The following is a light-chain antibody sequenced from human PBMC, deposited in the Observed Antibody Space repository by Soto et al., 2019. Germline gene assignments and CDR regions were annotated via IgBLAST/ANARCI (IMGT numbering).Light chain of an antibody. CDR3: AAWDDSMSCPV. CDR2: STD. V-gene: IGLV1-47*01. CDR1: SSNIGTNY. Sequence: QSVLTQSPSASGTPGQRVTVSCSGTSSNIGTNYVYWYQQLPGTAPKVLIYSTDKRPSGVPDRFSGSKSGTSASLAISGLRSEDEADYYCAAWDDSMSCPVFGGGTKVTVL. J-gene: IGLJ2*01.